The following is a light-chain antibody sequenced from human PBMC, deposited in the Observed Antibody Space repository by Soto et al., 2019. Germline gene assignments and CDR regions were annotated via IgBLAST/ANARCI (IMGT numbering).Light chain of an antibody. J-gene: IGKJ5*01. CDR3: QQARSFPVT. V-gene: IGKV1-39*01. CDR2: ATS. CDR1: QSISNH. Sequence: DIQMTQSPSSLSASVEDRVIITCRASQSISNHLNWYQQKPGKAPKILIFATSSLQSGVPSRFSGSGSGTDFTLTISSLQSEDFATYYCQQARSFPVTFGQGTRLEIK.